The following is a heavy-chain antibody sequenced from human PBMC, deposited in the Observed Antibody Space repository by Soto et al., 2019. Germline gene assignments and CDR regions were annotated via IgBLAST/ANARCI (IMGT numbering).Heavy chain of an antibody. CDR2: INPSGGST. CDR1: GYTFTSYY. J-gene: IGHJ6*02. V-gene: IGHV1-46*01. Sequence: GASVKVSCKASGYTFTSYYMHWVRQAPGQGLEWMGIINPSGGSTSYAQKFQGRVTMTRDTSTSTVYMELSSLRFEDTAVYYCARGQDSYGYAYYYGMDVWGQGTTVTVSS. D-gene: IGHD5-18*01. CDR3: ARGQDSYGYAYYYGMDV.